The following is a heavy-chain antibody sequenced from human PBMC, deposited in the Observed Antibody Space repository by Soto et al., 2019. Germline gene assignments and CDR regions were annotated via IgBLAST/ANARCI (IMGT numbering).Heavy chain of an antibody. D-gene: IGHD6-13*01. CDR2: IYHSGST. Sequence: PSETLSLTCAVSGGSISSGGYSWSWIRQPPGKGLEWIGYIYHSGSTYYNPSLKSRVTISVDRSKNQFSLKLSSVTAADTAVYYCARDGGYSKANWFDPWGQGTLVTVS. CDR1: GGSISSGGYS. CDR3: ARDGGYSKANWFDP. V-gene: IGHV4-30-2*01. J-gene: IGHJ5*02.